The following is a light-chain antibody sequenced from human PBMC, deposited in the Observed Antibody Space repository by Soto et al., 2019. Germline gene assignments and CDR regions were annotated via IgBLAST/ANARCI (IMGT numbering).Light chain of an antibody. J-gene: IGKJ3*01. CDR2: AAS. V-gene: IGKV1-27*01. CDR1: QGIDQY. CDR3: QEHNGDLPVA. Sequence: EILMTQSPSSLSASLGERVTITCRASQGIDQYVAWYQQKPGQVPKLLIYAASNLHSGVPSRFSGSGSGAHFTLTITGLQPEDVATYYCQEHNGDLPVAFGPGTTVDV.